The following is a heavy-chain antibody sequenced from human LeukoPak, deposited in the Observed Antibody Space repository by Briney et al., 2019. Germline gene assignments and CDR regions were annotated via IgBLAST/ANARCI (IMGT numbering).Heavy chain of an antibody. Sequence: GGSLRLSCAASGFTFSSYGMHWVRQAPGKGLEWVAVISYDGSNKYYADSVKGRFTISRDNSKNTLYLQMNSLRAEDTAVYYCAKDSLMVVASVGVDYWGQGTLVTVSS. CDR3: AKDSLMVVASVGVDY. CDR1: GFTFSSYG. D-gene: IGHD3-22*01. CDR2: ISYDGSNK. J-gene: IGHJ4*02. V-gene: IGHV3-30*18.